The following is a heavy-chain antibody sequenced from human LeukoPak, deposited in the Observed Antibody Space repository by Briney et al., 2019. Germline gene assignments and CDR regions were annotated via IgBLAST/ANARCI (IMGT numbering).Heavy chain of an antibody. CDR2: IAFDGSNK. J-gene: IGHJ4*02. CDR1: GFTFSSYA. V-gene: IGHV3-30*04. Sequence: PGGSLRLSCAASGFTFSSYAMHWVRQAPGKGLECVAVIAFDGSNKYYADSVKGRFTISRDNSKNTLYLQMNSLRAEDTAVYYCAKDRWFGTIAAAGNFDYWGQGTLVTVSS. CDR3: AKDRWFGTIAAAGNFDY. D-gene: IGHD6-13*01.